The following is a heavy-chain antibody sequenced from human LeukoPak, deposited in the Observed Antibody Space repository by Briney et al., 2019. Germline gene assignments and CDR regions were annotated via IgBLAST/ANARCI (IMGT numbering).Heavy chain of an antibody. Sequence: GGSLRLSCAASGFTFSSYGMSWVRQAPGKGLEWVSAISGSGGSTYYADSVKGRFTISRDNSKNTLYLQMNSLRAEDTAVYYCARDPDYGDYVPFDYWGQGTLVTVSS. CDR1: GFTFSSYG. D-gene: IGHD4-17*01. CDR3: ARDPDYGDYVPFDY. V-gene: IGHV3-23*01. CDR2: ISGSGGST. J-gene: IGHJ4*02.